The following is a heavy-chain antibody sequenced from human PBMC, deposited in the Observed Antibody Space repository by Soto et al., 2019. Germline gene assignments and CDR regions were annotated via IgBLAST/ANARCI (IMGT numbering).Heavy chain of an antibody. CDR2: VYYSGST. CDR3: GRLEGLATISYYFDY. J-gene: IGHJ4*02. CDR1: GGTVRSSSYY. V-gene: IGHV4-39*01. Sequence: SETQSLTCTVSGGTVRSSSYYWGWVRQPPGKGLEWIGSVYYSGSTYYNPSLESRVTISVDKSKNQFSLKLMSLSAADTAVYYCGRLEGLATISYYFDYWGQGALVTVSS. D-gene: IGHD3-9*01.